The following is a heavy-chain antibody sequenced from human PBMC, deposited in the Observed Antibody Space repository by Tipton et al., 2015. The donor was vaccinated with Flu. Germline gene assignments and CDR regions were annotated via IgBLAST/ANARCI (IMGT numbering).Heavy chain of an antibody. Sequence: SLRLSCVASGFTFDDYPLHWVRQVAGKGPEWVATINRKGNAEVYADSVRGRFTISRDNGKNSLYLQMNSLGPEDTALYYCARDRIPTSSMDYYFYSAMDVWGQGTTVTVSS. J-gene: IGHJ6*02. V-gene: IGHV3-9*01. D-gene: IGHD5-18*01. CDR1: GFTFDDYP. CDR3: ARDRIPTSSMDYYFYSAMDV. CDR2: INRKGNAE.